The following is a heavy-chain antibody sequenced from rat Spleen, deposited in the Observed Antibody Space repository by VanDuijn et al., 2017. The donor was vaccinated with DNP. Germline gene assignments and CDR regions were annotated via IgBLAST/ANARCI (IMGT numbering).Heavy chain of an antibody. Sequence: EVQLQESGPGLVNPSQLLSLTCSVTGYSITSNFRWSWIRKFPGNKLEWMGYINNAGITDYNPSLKSRFSITRDTSKNQFFLQVNSVGTEDTATYYCAIQLGVFDYWGQGVMVTVSS. D-gene: IGHD5-1*01. J-gene: IGHJ2*01. CDR3: AIQLGVFDY. CDR2: INNAGIT. V-gene: IGHV3-3*01. CDR1: GYSITSNFR.